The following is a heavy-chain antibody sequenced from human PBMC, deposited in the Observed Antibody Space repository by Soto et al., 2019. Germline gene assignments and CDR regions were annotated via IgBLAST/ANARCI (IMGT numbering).Heavy chain of an antibody. Sequence: SDTLSLTCTVSGASISSYYWSWIRQPPGKGLEWIGYIYNSGSTEYNPSLKSRVTISVDTSQNQFSLKLSSVTAADTAVYYCVAIWSGFYDYWGQGILVTVS. CDR2: IYNSGST. J-gene: IGHJ4*02. CDR1: GASISSYY. D-gene: IGHD3-3*01. V-gene: IGHV4-59*01. CDR3: VAIWSGFYDY.